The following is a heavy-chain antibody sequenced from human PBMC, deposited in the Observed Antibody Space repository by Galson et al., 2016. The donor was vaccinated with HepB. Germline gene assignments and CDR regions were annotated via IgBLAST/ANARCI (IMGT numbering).Heavy chain of an antibody. CDR3: ARGPSFYWDRRGYYFDY. V-gene: IGHV1-69*06. CDR1: GGTFSSYA. J-gene: IGHJ4*02. Sequence: SVKVSCKASGGTFSSYAISWVRQAPGQGLEWLGGIIPIFGTPNYAQKFQGRVTITADKSTSTAYMELSSLRSEDTAVYYCARGPSFYWDRRGYYFDYWGQGTLVTVSS. CDR2: IIPIFGTP. D-gene: IGHD1-26*01.